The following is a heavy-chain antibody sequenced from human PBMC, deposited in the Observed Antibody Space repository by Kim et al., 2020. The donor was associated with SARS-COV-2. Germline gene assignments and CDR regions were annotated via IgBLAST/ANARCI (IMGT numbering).Heavy chain of an antibody. D-gene: IGHD6-13*01. V-gene: IGHV1-18*01. J-gene: IGHJ6*02. CDR1: GYTFTSYG. CDR3: VSGSGYSSRWYYYYGMDV. CDR2: ISAYNGNT. Sequence: ASVKVSCKASGYTFTSYGISWVRQAPGQGLEWMGWISAYNGNTNYAQKLQGRVTMTTDTSTSTAYMELRSLRSDDTTVYYCVSGSGYSSRWYYYYGMDVWGQGTTVTVSS.